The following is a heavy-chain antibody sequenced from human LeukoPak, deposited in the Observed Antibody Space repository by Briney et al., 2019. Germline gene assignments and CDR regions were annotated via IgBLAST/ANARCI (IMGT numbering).Heavy chain of an antibody. J-gene: IGHJ4*02. CDR3: ARFVADSSSQY. CDR1: GCTFTGYY. CDR2: INPNSGGT. V-gene: IGHV1-2*02. Sequence: VSVEVSCKASGCTFTGYYMHWVRQAPGQGLEWMGWINPNSGGTNYTQKFQGRVTMTRDTSISTAYMELSRLRSDDTAVYYCARFVADSSSQYWGQGTLVTVSS. D-gene: IGHD6-6*01.